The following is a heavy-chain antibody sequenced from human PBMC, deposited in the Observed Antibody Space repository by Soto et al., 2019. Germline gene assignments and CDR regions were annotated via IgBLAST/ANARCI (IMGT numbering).Heavy chain of an antibody. V-gene: IGHV1-46*03. D-gene: IGHD3-10*02. Sequence: GASVKVSCKASGYTFTNYYMHWVRQAPGQGLEWMGIISPNGGSATYAQKFQGRVTMTRDTSTSTDYMELSSLRSEDTALYYCAGEESEVFSVYGGRGTRVTVS. CDR1: GYTFTNYY. CDR2: ISPNGGSA. CDR3: AGEESEVFSVY. J-gene: IGHJ4*02.